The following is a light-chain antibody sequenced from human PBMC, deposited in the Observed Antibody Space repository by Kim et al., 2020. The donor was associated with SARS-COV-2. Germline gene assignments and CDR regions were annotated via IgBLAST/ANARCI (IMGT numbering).Light chain of an antibody. CDR3: QQYGSSPP. CDR1: QSVSSSY. CDR2: GAS. V-gene: IGKV3-20*01. Sequence: EIVLKQSPGTLSLSPGERATLSCRASQSVSSSYLAWYQQKPGQAPRLLIYGASSRATGIPDRFSGSGSGTDFTLTISRLEPEDFAVYYCQQYGSSPPFGGGTKVEIK. J-gene: IGKJ4*01.